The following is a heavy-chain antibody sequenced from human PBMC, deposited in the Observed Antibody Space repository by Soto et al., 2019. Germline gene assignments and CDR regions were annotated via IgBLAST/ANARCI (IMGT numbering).Heavy chain of an antibody. CDR2: ISSSSSTI. CDR1: GFTFSSYS. Sequence: EVQLVESGGGLVQPGGSLRLSCAASGFTFSSYSMNWVRQAPGKGLEWVSYISSSSSTIYYADSVKGRFTISRDNAKNSLYLQMNSLSAEDTAVYYGARVSVYSGYDPYDYWGQGTLVTVSS. D-gene: IGHD5-12*01. CDR3: ARVSVYSGYDPYDY. J-gene: IGHJ4*02. V-gene: IGHV3-48*01.